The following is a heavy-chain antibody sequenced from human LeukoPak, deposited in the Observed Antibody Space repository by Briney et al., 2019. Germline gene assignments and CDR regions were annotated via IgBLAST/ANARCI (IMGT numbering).Heavy chain of an antibody. Sequence: KPSETLSLTCTVSGGSISSSSYYWGWIRQPPGKGLEWIGSMYYSGSTYYNPSLKSRVTISVDTSKNQFSLKLSSVTAADTAVYYCARPSTDYVWGSYRTGAFDIWGQGTMVTVSS. J-gene: IGHJ3*02. CDR2: MYYSGST. CDR1: GGSISSSSYY. D-gene: IGHD3-16*02. CDR3: ARPSTDYVWGSYRTGAFDI. V-gene: IGHV4-39*01.